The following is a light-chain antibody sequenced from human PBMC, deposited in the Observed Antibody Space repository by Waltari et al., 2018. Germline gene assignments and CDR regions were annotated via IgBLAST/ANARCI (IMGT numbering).Light chain of an antibody. Sequence: QLVLTQSPSASASLGASVKLTCTLDSGHSSNLVAWLQQQPEKGPRYLMKINSDGSHSKGDEIPDRFSGSSSGAERCLTISSVQSEDEADYYCQTGGHGTWVFGGGTKLTVL. CDR3: QTGGHGTWV. CDR1: SGHSSNL. J-gene: IGLJ3*02. V-gene: IGLV4-69*01. CDR2: INSDGSH.